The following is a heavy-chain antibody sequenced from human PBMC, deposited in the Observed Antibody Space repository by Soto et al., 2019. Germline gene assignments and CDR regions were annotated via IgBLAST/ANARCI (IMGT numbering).Heavy chain of an antibody. CDR1: GFTVSGYW. CDR3: TRALGAMIPTAY. D-gene: IGHD3-22*01. J-gene: IGHJ4*02. CDR2: INSDGSYT. Sequence: EVQLVESGGGLVQPGGSLRLSCAASGFTVSGYWMHWVRQAPGKGLTWVSRINSDGSYTSSADSVKGRFTISKDNARNTLYLQMNSLRIEDTAVYYCTRALGAMIPTAYWGQGTVVTVSS. V-gene: IGHV3-74*01.